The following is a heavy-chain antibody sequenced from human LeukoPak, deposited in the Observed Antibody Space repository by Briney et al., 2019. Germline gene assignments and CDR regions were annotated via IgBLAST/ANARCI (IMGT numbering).Heavy chain of an antibody. Sequence: PGGSLRLSCAASGFTFSSYGMHWVRQAPGKGLEWVAFIRYDGSNKYYADSVKGRFTISRDNSKNTLYLQMNSLRAEDTAVYYCAKDIIIPREMYYYDSSGYYHWGQGTLATVSS. CDR2: IRYDGSNK. CDR3: AKDIIIPREMYYYDSSGYYH. V-gene: IGHV3-30*02. J-gene: IGHJ4*02. CDR1: GFTFSSYG. D-gene: IGHD3-22*01.